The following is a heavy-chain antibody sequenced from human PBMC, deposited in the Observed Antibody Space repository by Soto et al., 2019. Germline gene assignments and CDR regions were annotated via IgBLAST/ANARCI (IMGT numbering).Heavy chain of an antibody. CDR3: AKVGGSGSDWSHYMDV. V-gene: IGHV3-49*03. D-gene: IGHD3-10*01. CDR1: GFTFGDYA. CDR2: IKSKAFGGTP. J-gene: IGHJ6*03. Sequence: GGSLRLSCSPSGFTFGDYAMNWFRQAPGKGLEWVGFIKSKAFGGTPEYAASVKGRFTISRDDSMSIAYLQMNSLKTDDTAVYYCAKVGGSGSDWSHYMDVWGKGTTVTVS.